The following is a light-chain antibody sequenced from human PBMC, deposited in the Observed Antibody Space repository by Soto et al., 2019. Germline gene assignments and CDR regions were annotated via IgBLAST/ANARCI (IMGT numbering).Light chain of an antibody. V-gene: IGKV3-15*01. CDR1: QSVNSN. CDR2: GAS. CDR3: QQYNNWPYT. J-gene: IGKJ2*01. Sequence: EIVMTQSPATLSVSPGERVTLSCRASQSVNSNLAWYQQKPGQAPRLLIYGASTRADGFPARFSGSGSGTQCTLTISGLQLEDFAVYYCQQYNNWPYTFGQGTKLEVK.